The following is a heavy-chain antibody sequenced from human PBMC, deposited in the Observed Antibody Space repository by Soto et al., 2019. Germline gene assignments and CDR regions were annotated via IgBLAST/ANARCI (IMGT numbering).Heavy chain of an antibody. Sequence: QVQLVQSGAEVKKPGSSVKVSCKASGGTFSSYTISWVRQAPGQGLERMGRIIPILGIANYAQKFQGRVTITADKSTSTAYMELSSLRSEDTAVYYCARGPLYCSGGSCYSDYWGQGTLVTVSS. CDR1: GGTFSSYT. D-gene: IGHD2-15*01. CDR2: IIPILGIA. V-gene: IGHV1-69*02. CDR3: ARGPLYCSGGSCYSDY. J-gene: IGHJ4*02.